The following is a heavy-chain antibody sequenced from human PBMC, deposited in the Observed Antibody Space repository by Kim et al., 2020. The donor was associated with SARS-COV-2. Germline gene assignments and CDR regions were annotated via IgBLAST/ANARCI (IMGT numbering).Heavy chain of an antibody. D-gene: IGHD1-26*01. CDR3: ARDGGTYYGFDS. Sequence: GGSLRLSCTASGFIFSSYNMNWVRQAPGKGLEWVSYISTSSSTIYYADSVKGRFTISRDNAKSSLYLEMDSLRDEDTAVYYCARDGGTYYGFDSCGQGTLVT. J-gene: IGHJ4*02. CDR2: ISTSSSTI. CDR1: GFIFSSYN. V-gene: IGHV3-48*02.